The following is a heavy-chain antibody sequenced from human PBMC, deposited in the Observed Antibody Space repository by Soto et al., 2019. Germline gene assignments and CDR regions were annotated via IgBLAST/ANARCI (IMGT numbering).Heavy chain of an antibody. CDR1: GFTFSSYG. J-gene: IGHJ4*02. V-gene: IGHV3-30*18. Sequence: LRLSCAASGFTFSSYGMHWVRQAPGKGLEWVAVISYDGSNKYYADSVKGRFTISRDNSKNTLYLQMNSLRAEDTAVYYCAKGSYYFDYWGQGTLVTVSS. CDR2: ISYDGSNK. CDR3: AKGSYYFDY.